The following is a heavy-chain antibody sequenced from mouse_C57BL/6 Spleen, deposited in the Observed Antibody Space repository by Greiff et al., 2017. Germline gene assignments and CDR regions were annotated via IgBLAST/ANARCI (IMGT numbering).Heavy chain of an antibody. CDR3: ARGDDYDVAY. D-gene: IGHD2-4*01. CDR2: IDPSDSYT. CDR1: GYTFTSYW. Sequence: QVQLKQPGAELVMPGASVKLSCKASGYTFTSYWMHWVKQRPGQGLEWIGEIDPSDSYTNYNQKFKGKSTLTVDKSSSTAYMQLSSLTSEDSAVYYCARGDDYDVAYWGQGTLVTVSA. V-gene: IGHV1-69*01. J-gene: IGHJ3*01.